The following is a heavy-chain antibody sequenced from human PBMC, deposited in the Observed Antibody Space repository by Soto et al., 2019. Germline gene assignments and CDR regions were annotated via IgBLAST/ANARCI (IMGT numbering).Heavy chain of an antibody. V-gene: IGHV4-39*02. CDR3: TRDSGWFDP. Sequence: SETLSLTCTVSGGSIRVTDYFWGWIRQPPGKALEWIASIYHSGSTYYNPSLKSRVTMSIDTSNNQFALTLNSVSAADTAVYFCTRDSGWFDPWGQRTLVT. CDR2: IYHSGST. J-gene: IGHJ5*02. D-gene: IGHD7-27*01. CDR1: GGSIRVTDYF.